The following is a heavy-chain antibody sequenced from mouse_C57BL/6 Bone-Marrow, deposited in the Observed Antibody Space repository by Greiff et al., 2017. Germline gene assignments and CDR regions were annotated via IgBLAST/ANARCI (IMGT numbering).Heavy chain of an antibody. CDR3: ATSSPAWFAY. V-gene: IGHV2-2*01. Sequence: VQLQQSGPGLVQPSQSLSITCTVSGFSLTSYGVHWVRQSPGKGLEWLGVIWSGGSTDYNAAFISRLSISKDNSKSQVFFKMNSLQADDTAIYCCATSSPAWFAYWGQGTLVTVSA. D-gene: IGHD1-1*01. CDR2: IWSGGST. J-gene: IGHJ3*01. CDR1: GFSLTSYG.